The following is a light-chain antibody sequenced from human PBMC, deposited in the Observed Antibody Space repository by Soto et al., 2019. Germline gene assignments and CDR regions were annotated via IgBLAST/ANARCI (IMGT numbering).Light chain of an antibody. CDR1: ELPKKY. Sequence: SYELTQPPSVSVSPGQTARITCSGDELPKKYVYWHQQKAGQAPVLVIYEDSERPSGIPERFSGSRSGTMATLTISGAQVEDEADYYGYSTDIGANRGVFGGGTKLTVL. CDR2: EDS. V-gene: IGLV3-10*01. J-gene: IGLJ3*02. CDR3: YSTDIGANRGV.